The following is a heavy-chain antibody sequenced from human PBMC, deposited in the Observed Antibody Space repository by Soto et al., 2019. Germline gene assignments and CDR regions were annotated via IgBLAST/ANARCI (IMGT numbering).Heavy chain of an antibody. V-gene: IGHV4-59*08. CDR2: ISYSGST. CDR3: ARHYRTYWGVVPPNLFDP. CDR1: GDSISSYY. J-gene: IGHJ5*02. D-gene: IGHD3-16*01. Sequence: SETLSLTCTVSGDSISSYYWNWIRQPPGKGPEWTGYISYSGSTNYNPSLKSRVTISVDTSKNQFSLNLSSVTAADTAVYYCARHYRTYWGVVPPNLFDPWGQGTLVTVSS.